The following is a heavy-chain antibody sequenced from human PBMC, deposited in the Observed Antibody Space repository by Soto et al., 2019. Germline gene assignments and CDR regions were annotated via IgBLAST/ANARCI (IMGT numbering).Heavy chain of an antibody. D-gene: IGHD6-13*01. CDR3: ARVLAAAGTKGFDY. V-gene: IGHV4-59*02. CDR1: VGTVSRYY. Sequence: PLETLSLSGPVSVGTVSRYYWSWFQQHPGKGLEWIGHIHYSGSTNYNPSLKSRVTISVDTSKTQFSLHLSSVPAADTAVDYRARVLAAAGTKGFDYWGQGALVTVSS. J-gene: IGHJ4*01. CDR2: IHYSGST.